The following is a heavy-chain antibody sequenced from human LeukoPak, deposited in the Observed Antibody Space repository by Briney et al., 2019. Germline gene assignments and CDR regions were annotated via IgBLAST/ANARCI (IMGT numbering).Heavy chain of an antibody. CDR2: IYWNGDK. D-gene: IGHD3-22*01. J-gene: IGHJ4*02. V-gene: IGHV2-5*01. Sequence: SGPTLVNPTQTLTLTCTFSGFSLSTSGVGVGWIRQPPGKALEWLALIYWNGDKRYSPSLKSRLTITKDTSKNQVVLTMTNMDPVDTATYYCARDTGRQYYYDSSGYYFDYWGQGTLVTVSS. CDR1: GFSLSTSGVG. CDR3: ARDTGRQYYYDSSGYYFDY.